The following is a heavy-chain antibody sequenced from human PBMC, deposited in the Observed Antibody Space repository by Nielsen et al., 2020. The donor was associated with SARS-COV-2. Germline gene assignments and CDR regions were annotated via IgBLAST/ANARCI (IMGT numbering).Heavy chain of an antibody. CDR1: GFTFSSYG. CDR2: IYSGGST. J-gene: IGHJ4*02. D-gene: IGHD4-23*01. CDR3: ARDRGNSLDY. Sequence: GGSLRLSCAASGFTFSSYGMHWVRQAPGKGLEWVSVIYSGGSTYYADSVKGRFTISRDNSKNTLYLQMNSLRAEDTAVYYCARDRGNSLDYWGQGTLVTVSS. V-gene: IGHV3-NL1*01.